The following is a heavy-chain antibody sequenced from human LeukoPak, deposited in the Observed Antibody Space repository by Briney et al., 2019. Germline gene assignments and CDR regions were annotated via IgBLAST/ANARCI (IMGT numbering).Heavy chain of an antibody. J-gene: IGHJ4*02. D-gene: IGHD3-10*01. CDR1: EFTFNRYW. Sequence: GGSLRLSCAASEFTFNRYWMSWVRQAPGRGLQWVANIKHDGSEAHYVDSVKGRFTISRDNAKSSLSLQMNSLNVDDTGVYFCTRDALFGSGRTHLDFWSQGTLVSVSS. CDR3: TRDALFGSGRTHLDF. V-gene: IGHV3-7*04. CDR2: IKHDGSEA.